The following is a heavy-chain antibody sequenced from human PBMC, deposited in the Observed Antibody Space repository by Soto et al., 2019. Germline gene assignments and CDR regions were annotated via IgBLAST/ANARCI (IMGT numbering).Heavy chain of an antibody. CDR3: AKDAPKFGDYGPWYFDY. D-gene: IGHD4-17*01. V-gene: IGHV3-9*01. J-gene: IGHJ4*02. CDR1: GFTFNDHS. Sequence: EVQLVESGGDLVQPGRSLRLSCAASGFTFNDHSMHWVRQAPGKGLEWVSGISWNSGSIGYADSVKGRFTISRDNAKNSLFLQMNSLRPEDSAFYYCAKDAPKFGDYGPWYFDYWGQGTLVTVSS. CDR2: ISWNSGSI.